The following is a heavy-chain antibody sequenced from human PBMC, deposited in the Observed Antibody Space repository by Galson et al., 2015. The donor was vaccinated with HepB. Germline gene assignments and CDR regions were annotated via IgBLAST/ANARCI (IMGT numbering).Heavy chain of an antibody. CDR1: GYSFTNYW. CDR3: ALRTWQDWYFEL. V-gene: IGHV5-51*01. CDR2: IYPGDSDT. Sequence: QSGAEVKKPGESLKISCKGSGYSFTNYWIGWVRQMPGKGLEWMGVIYPGDSDTRYSPSFQGKVTIAADKSITTTYRQWNSLKASDTSMYYCALRTWQDWYFELWGRGTLVTVSS. D-gene: IGHD3-16*01. J-gene: IGHJ2*01.